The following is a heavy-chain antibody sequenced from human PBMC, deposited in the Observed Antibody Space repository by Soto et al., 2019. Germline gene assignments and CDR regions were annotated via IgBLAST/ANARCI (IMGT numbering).Heavy chain of an antibody. J-gene: IGHJ6*02. CDR2: ISSSSSTI. CDR1: GFTFSSYS. CDR3: ARKALEDGMDV. V-gene: IGHV3-48*01. Sequence: PGGSLRLSCAASGFTFSSYSMNWVRQAPGKGLEWVSYISSSSSTIYYADSVKGRFTISRDNAKNSLYLQMNSLRAEDTAVYYCARKALEDGMDVWGQGTTVTVSS.